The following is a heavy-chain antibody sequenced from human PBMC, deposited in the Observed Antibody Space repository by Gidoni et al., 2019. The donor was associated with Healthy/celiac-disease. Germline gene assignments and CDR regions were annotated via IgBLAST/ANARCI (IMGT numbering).Heavy chain of an antibody. J-gene: IGHJ4*02. D-gene: IGHD4-17*01. Sequence: EVQLVQSGAEVKKPGESLKISCKGSGYSFTSYWIGWVRQMPGKGLEWMGIIYPGDSDTRYSPSFQGQVTISADKSISTAYLQWSSLKASDTAMYYCVRHEDYGDYALQFDYWGQGTLVTVSS. CDR2: IYPGDSDT. V-gene: IGHV5-51*01. CDR3: VRHEDYGDYALQFDY. CDR1: GYSFTSYW.